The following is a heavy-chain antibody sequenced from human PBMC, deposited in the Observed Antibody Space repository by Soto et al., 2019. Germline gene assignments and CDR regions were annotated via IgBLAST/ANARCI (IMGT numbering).Heavy chain of an antibody. CDR1: GFTFTTYG. CDR2: ISYDGSNK. CDR3: AKAREGYCSSTSCYIFEY. V-gene: IGHV3-30*18. D-gene: IGHD2-2*02. J-gene: IGHJ4*02. Sequence: QVQLVESGGGVVQPGRSLRVSCAASGFTFTTYGMHWVRQAPGKGVEWGAGISYDGSNKYYADSVKGRFTISRDNSRNTLYLQMNSLRAEDTAVYYCAKAREGYCSSTSCYIFEYWGQGTLVTVSS.